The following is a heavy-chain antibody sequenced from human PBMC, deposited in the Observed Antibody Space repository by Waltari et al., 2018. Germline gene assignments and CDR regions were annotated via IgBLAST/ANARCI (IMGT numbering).Heavy chain of an antibody. CDR3: AKTGDFYSLEY. V-gene: IGHV1-2*06. CDR1: GYPLSGFY. D-gene: IGHD3-3*01. Sequence: QVQLVQSGAEVKRPGAAVMVSCKASGYPLSGFYLNWVRQAPGQGLEWMGRFNPSSGDTDYAQKFQGRVTMTRDTSINTAYLELTSLTSDDTAVYYCAKTGDFYSLEYWGQGSLVTVSS. J-gene: IGHJ4*02. CDR2: FNPSSGDT.